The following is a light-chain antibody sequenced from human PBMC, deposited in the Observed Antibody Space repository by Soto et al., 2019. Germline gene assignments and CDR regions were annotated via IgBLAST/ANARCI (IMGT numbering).Light chain of an antibody. V-gene: IGLV1-47*01. CDR1: SSNIGSNY. J-gene: IGLJ1*01. Sequence: QSVLTQPPSASGTPGQRVTISCSGSSSNIGSNYVYWYQQLPGTAPKLLIYRNNQRPSGVPDRFSGSKSGPSASLAISGLRSEDEADYYCAAWDDSLSGYVFGTGTKLTVL. CDR2: RNN. CDR3: AAWDDSLSGYV.